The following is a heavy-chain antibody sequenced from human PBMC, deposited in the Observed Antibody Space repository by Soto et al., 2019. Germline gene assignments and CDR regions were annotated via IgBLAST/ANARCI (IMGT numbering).Heavy chain of an antibody. CDR1: RWSLSGYY. CDR3: ARAPKVSGSAQTRPDF. J-gene: IGHJ4*02. Sequence: PSETLSLTCAFYRWSLSGYYWSWIRQPPGKGLEWIGEISPSGTTNYSPSLKSRVSISVDTSKNQFSLNLTSLTAADTAVYYCARAPKVSGSAQTRPDFWGQGSLVTVSS. V-gene: IGHV4-34*01. D-gene: IGHD6-6*01. CDR2: ISPSGTT.